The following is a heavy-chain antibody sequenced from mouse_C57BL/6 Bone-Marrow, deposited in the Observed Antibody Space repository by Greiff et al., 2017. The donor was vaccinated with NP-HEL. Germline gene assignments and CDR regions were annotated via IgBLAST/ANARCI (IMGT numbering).Heavy chain of an antibody. Sequence: EVQLVESGPGLVKPSQSLSLTCSVTGYSITSGYYWNWIRQFPGNKLEWMGYISYDGSNNYNPSLKNRISITRDTSKNQFFLKLNSVTTEDTATYYCARKATVVGYFDVWGTGTTVTVSS. CDR2: ISYDGSN. D-gene: IGHD1-1*01. J-gene: IGHJ1*03. CDR3: ARKATVVGYFDV. CDR1: GYSITSGYY. V-gene: IGHV3-6*01.